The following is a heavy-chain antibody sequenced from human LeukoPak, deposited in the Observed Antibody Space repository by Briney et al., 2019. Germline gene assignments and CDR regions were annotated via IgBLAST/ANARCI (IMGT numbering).Heavy chain of an antibody. CDR3: ARHPAATAAFDI. Sequence: SETLSLTCTVPGGSINNYYWSWIRQPPGKGLEWIGYIYYSGGDMNYNPSLKSRLTISVDTSKNQISLMLTSMTAADTAVYYCARHPAATAAFDIWAQGTMVTVSS. J-gene: IGHJ3*02. D-gene: IGHD5-18*01. CDR1: GGSINNYY. V-gene: IGHV4-59*08. CDR2: IYYSGGDM.